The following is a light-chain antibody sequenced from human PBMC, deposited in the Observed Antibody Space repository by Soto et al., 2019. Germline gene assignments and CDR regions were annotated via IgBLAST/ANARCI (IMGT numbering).Light chain of an antibody. CDR1: QSVSSSY. Sequence: EIVLTQSPGTLSLSPGERANLSCRASQSVSSSYLAWYQQKPGQAPRLLIYGASSRATGIPDRFSGSGSGTDFTLTISRLEPEDFAVDYWQQYGSSHRTFGQGTKGEIK. CDR2: GAS. J-gene: IGKJ1*01. V-gene: IGKV3-20*01. CDR3: QQYGSSHRT.